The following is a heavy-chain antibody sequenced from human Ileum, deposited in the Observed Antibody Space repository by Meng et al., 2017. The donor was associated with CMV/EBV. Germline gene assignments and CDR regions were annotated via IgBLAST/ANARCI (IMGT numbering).Heavy chain of an antibody. J-gene: IGHJ4*02. V-gene: IGHV4-61*02. D-gene: IGHD2-21*01. CDR1: GDSISRDNYH. CDR2: RQKNGNE. CDR3: AIYYGGVGGRGY. Sequence: QWQMKESVPGLGKPAHRRSPTCGVYGDSISRDNYHWCRVRHPGGKGLEWIGKRQKNGNENYNASLKSRVTISIDTSKNQFSLTLNSVTAADTAVYYCAIYYGGVGGRGYWAQGTLVTVSS.